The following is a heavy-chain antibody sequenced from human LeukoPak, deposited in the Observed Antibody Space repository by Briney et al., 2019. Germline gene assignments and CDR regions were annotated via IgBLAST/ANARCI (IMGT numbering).Heavy chain of an antibody. V-gene: IGHV3-7*01. CDR2: TNQDGSKN. CDR1: KFTFSNYW. J-gene: IGHJ4*02. D-gene: IGHD6-19*01. Sequence: GGSLRLSCGVSKFTFSNYWMSWVRQAPGKGLERVAHTNQDGSKNYYVDSVRGRFTISRDNAKNSLYLQMNSLRAEDTAVYFCATTVAGYPDDYLDYWGQGTLATVSS. CDR3: ATTVAGYPDDYLDY.